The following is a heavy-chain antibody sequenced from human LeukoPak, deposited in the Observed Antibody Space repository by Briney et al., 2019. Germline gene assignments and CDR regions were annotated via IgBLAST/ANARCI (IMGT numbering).Heavy chain of an antibody. CDR1: GGTFSSYT. CDR2: IIPILGIA. Sequence: SVKVSCKASGGTFSSYTISWVRQAPGQGLEWMGRIIPILGIANYAQKFQGSVTITADKSTSTAYMELSSLRSEDTAVYYCARDRWLQSHYYYYYYMDVWDKGTTVTVSS. D-gene: IGHD5-24*01. V-gene: IGHV1-69*04. J-gene: IGHJ6*03. CDR3: ARDRWLQSHYYYYYYMDV.